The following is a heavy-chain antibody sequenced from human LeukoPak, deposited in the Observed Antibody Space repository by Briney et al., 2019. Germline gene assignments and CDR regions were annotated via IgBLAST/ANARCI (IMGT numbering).Heavy chain of an antibody. CDR3: ARAAQYSSSWYHY. CDR1: GYTFTSYA. D-gene: IGHD6-13*01. Sequence: GASVKVSCKASGYTFTSYAMHWVRQAPGQRLEWMGWINAGNANTKYSQKFQGRVTITRDTSASTAYMELSSLRSEDTAVYYCARAAQYSSSWYHYWGQGTLVTVSS. J-gene: IGHJ4*02. CDR2: INAGNANT. V-gene: IGHV1-3*01.